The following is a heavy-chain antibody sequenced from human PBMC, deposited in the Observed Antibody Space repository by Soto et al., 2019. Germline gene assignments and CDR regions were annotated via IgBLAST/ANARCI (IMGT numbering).Heavy chain of an antibody. CDR2: ISDSGGSA. D-gene: IGHD2-2*01. V-gene: IGHV3-23*01. Sequence: PGWSLRLSCTASGFTFSSYALSWVRLAPGKGLEWVSAISDSGGSAYYADSVKGRFTMSRDNSKNTLYLQMSGLRAEDTAVYYCAKDGCSRTSCYHFDYWGQGTVVTVSS. CDR1: GFTFSSYA. J-gene: IGHJ4*02. CDR3: AKDGCSRTSCYHFDY.